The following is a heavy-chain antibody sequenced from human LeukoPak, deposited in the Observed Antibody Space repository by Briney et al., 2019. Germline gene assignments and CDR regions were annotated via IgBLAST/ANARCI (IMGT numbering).Heavy chain of an antibody. CDR1: GFTYSNYG. J-gene: IGHJ4*02. CDR2: ISRDGTNK. Sequence: GGSLRLSYAASGFTYSNYGLHWVRQAPGKGLECVAVISRDGTNKYSTESVQGRFTISRDNSKNTLYLQMNSLRAEDTAVYYCAKSLYGSGSYWDPNFDYWGQGTLVTVSS. D-gene: IGHD3-10*01. V-gene: IGHV3-30*18. CDR3: AKSLYGSGSYWDPNFDY.